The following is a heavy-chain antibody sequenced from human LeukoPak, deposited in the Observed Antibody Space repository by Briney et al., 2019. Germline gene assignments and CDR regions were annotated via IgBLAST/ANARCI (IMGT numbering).Heavy chain of an antibody. CDR1: GFIFSSYW. CDR3: AKAGEEVATISPFEM. Sequence: GGSLRLTCAASGFIFSSYWMSWVRQAPGKGLEWVANIKQDGSEKYYVDSVKGRFTISRDNAKNTLSLQLNSLRAEDTAVYYCAKAGEEVATISPFEMWGQGTKVTVSS. D-gene: IGHD5-24*01. V-gene: IGHV3-7*03. CDR2: IKQDGSEK. J-gene: IGHJ3*02.